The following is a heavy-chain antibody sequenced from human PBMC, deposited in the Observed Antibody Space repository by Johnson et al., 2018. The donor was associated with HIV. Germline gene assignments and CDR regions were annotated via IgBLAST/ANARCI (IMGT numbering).Heavy chain of an antibody. CDR1: GFTFDDYA. CDR3: AKAGIRITMRVRGAFDI. V-gene: IGHV3-9*01. D-gene: IGHD3-22*01. J-gene: IGHJ3*02. CDR2: ISWNRGSI. Sequence: VQLVESGGGLVQPGRSLRLSCAASGFTFDDYAMHWVRQAPGKGLEWVSGISWNRGSIGYADSVKGRFTISRDNAKNSLYLQMNSLRAEDTALYYCAKAGIRITMRVRGAFDIWGQGTMVTVSS.